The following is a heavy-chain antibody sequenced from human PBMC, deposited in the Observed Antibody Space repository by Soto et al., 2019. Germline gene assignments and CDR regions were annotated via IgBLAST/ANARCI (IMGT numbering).Heavy chain of an antibody. CDR2: IYTSGST. V-gene: IGHV4-4*07. CDR1: GGSISSYY. CDR3: ARDGVIAAAGKVYYYGMDV. J-gene: IGHJ6*02. D-gene: IGHD6-13*01. Sequence: SETLSLTCTVSGGSISSYYWSWIRQPAGKGLEWIGRIYTSGSTNYNPSLKSRVTMSVDTSKNQFSLKLSSVTAADTAVYYCARDGVIAAAGKVYYYGMDVWGQGTTVTVSS.